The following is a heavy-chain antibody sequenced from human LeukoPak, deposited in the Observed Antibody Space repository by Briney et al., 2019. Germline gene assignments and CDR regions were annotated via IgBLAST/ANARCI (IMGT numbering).Heavy chain of an antibody. D-gene: IGHD2-2*01. Sequence: GGSLRLSCAASGFTFSNAWMSWVRQAPGKGLEWVGRIKSKTDGGTTDYAAPVKGRFTISRDDSKNTLYLQMNSLKTEDTAVYYCTTEGYCSSTSCLSWFDPWGQGTLVTVSS. CDR2: IKSKTDGGTT. V-gene: IGHV3-15*01. CDR1: GFTFSNAW. J-gene: IGHJ5*02. CDR3: TTEGYCSSTSCLSWFDP.